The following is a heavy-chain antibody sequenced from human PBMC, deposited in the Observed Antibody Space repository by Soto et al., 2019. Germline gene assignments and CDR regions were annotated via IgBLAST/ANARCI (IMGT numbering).Heavy chain of an antibody. V-gene: IGHV3-66*01. D-gene: IGHD3-10*01. Sequence: EVQVVESGGGLVQPGGSLRLSCAASGFTVTTNYMSWVRQPPGKGLEWVSVVYSGGSTYYADSVRGRFTVSRDNSKNTLYLQMNSLRAEDTAVYYCARDFSGKNGSFDIWGQRTVVPVS. CDR3: ARDFSGKNGSFDI. J-gene: IGHJ3*02. CDR1: GFTVTTNY. CDR2: VYSGGST.